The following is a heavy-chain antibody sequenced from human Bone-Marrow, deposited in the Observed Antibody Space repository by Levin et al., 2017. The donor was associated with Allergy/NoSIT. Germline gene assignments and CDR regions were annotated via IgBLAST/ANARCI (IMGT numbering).Heavy chain of an antibody. CDR3: AIPLYDSSVYPNAEYFQH. Sequence: GGSLRLSCAASGFTFSTYAMTWVRQAPGKGLEWVSAISGNGVNTYYADSMKGRFTISRDNSKNTLYLQMSSLRAEDTAVYYCAIPLYDSSVYPNAEYFQHWGQGTLVTVSS. CDR2: ISGNGVNT. D-gene: IGHD3-22*01. J-gene: IGHJ1*01. CDR1: GFTFSTYA. V-gene: IGHV3-23*01.